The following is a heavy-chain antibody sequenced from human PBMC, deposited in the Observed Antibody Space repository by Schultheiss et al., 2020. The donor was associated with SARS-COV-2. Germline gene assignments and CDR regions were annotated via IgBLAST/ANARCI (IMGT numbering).Heavy chain of an antibody. Sequence: SETLSLTCTVSGGSISRYYWSWIRQPPGKGLEWIGYIYYSGSTNYNPSLKSRVTISVDTSKNQFSLKLSSVTAADTAVYYCARHCSSTSCYPLGADAFDIWGQGTMVTVSS. D-gene: IGHD2-2*01. CDR1: GGSISRYY. V-gene: IGHV4-59*08. CDR3: ARHCSSTSCYPLGADAFDI. J-gene: IGHJ3*02. CDR2: IYYSGST.